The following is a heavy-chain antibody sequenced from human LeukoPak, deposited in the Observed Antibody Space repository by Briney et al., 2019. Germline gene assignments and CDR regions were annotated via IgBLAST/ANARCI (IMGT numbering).Heavy chain of an antibody. V-gene: IGHV4-59*01. D-gene: IGHD3-9*01. J-gene: IGHJ6*03. Sequence: SETLSLTCTVSGDSISSNYWSWIRQPPGKGLEWIGYIYHSGSTNYNPSLKSRVTISIDTSRKHFSLKLSSVTAADTAVYYCGGGPLSGVWLNFNVFDMGAKGKRATV. CDR1: GDSISSNY. CDR2: IYHSGST. CDR3: GGGPLSGVWLNFNVFDM.